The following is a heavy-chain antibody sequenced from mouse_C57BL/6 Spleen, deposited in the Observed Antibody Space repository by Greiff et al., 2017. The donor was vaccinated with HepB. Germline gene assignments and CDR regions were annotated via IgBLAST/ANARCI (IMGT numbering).Heavy chain of an antibody. J-gene: IGHJ3*01. CDR2: IDPETGGT. V-gene: IGHV1-15*01. Sequence: VQLKQSGAELVRPGASVTLSCKASGYTFTDYEMHWVKQTPVHGLEWIGAIDPETGGTAYNQKFKGKAILTADKSSSTAYMELRSLTSEDSAVYYCTRGAYDGSSYLFAYWGQGTLVTVSA. CDR1: GYTFTDYE. D-gene: IGHD1-1*01. CDR3: TRGAYDGSSYLFAY.